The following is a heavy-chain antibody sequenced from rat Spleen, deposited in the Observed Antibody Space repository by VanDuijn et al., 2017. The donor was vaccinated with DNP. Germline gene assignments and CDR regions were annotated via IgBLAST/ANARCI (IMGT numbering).Heavy chain of an antibody. J-gene: IGHJ1*01. D-gene: IGHD5-1*01. Sequence: EVQLVESGGGLVQPGRSLKLSCAASGFTFSDYNMAWVRQAPKKGLEWVATISYDGSRTYYRDSVKGRFTISRDNAKSTQYLQMDSLRSEDTATYFCATKLGAPWDFDFWGPGTMVTVSS. CDR3: ATKLGAPWDFDF. CDR2: ISYDGSRT. CDR1: GFTFSDYN. V-gene: IGHV5-7*01.